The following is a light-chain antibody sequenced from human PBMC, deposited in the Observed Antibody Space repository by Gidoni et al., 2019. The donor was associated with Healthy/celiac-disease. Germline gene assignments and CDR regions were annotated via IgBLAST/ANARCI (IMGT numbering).Light chain of an antibody. J-gene: IGKJ1*01. CDR1: QSVSSN. V-gene: IGKV3-15*01. CDR3: QKYNNWPRT. CDR2: CAS. Sequence: IVMPQSPATLSLSPGERATLSFRASQSVSSNLAGYQQKPGQAPRLLIYCASTRATGIQARFRGSGSGIEFTLTISSLQSEEFAVYYCQKYNNWPRTFXQXTKVEIK.